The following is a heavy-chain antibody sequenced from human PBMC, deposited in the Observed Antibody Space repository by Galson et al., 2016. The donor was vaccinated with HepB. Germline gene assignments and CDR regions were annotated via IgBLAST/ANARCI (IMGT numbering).Heavy chain of an antibody. D-gene: IGHD6-19*01. CDR1: GFSFGSYA. J-gene: IGHJ4*02. Sequence: SLRLSCAASGFSFGSYAMHWVRQAPGKGLDWVAVIWYDGSNENYADSVKGRFIISRDNSRNTLYLQMNSLRPEGTAIYYCARTGGIVVAGALDFWGQGTLVTVSS. V-gene: IGHV3-33*01. CDR3: ARTGGIVVAGALDF. CDR2: IWYDGSNE.